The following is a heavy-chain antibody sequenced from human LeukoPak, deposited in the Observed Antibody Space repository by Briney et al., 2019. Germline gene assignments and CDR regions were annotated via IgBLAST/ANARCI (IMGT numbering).Heavy chain of an antibody. CDR2: MNPNSGNT. J-gene: IGHJ4*02. CDR1: GYTFTSYD. V-gene: IGHV1-8*01. Sequence: GASVKVSCKASGYTFTSYDINWVRQATGQGLERMGWMNPNSGNTGYAQKFQGRVTMTRNTSISTAYMELSSLRSEDTAVYYCARGRSGRYFDWLFGGYYFDYWGQGTLVTVSS. D-gene: IGHD3-9*01. CDR3: ARGRSGRYFDWLFGGYYFDY.